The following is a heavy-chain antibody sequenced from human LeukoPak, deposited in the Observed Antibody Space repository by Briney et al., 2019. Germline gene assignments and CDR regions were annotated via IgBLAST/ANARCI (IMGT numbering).Heavy chain of an antibody. V-gene: IGHV3-23*01. CDR3: TKGGSYAPLDY. D-gene: IGHD1-26*01. CDR1: GFTFSNSA. CDR2: ISSSGSDT. J-gene: IGHJ4*02. Sequence: GGSLRLSCAASGFTFSNSAMTWVRQAPGKGLEWVSAISSSGSDTIYTDSVKDRFTISRDNSKNTLYLQMNSLRAEDTAVYYCTKGGSYAPLDYWGRGTLVTVSS.